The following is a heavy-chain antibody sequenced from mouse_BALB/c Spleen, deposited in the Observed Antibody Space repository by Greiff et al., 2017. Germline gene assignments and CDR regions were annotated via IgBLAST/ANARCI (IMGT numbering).Heavy chain of an antibody. Sequence: QVQLQQSGSVLVRPGASVKLSCKASGYTFTSSWMHWAKQRPGQGLEWIGEIHPNSGNTNYNEKFKGKATLTVDTSSSTAYVDLSSLTSEDSAVYYCAREGDYDYDRFAYWGQGTLVTVSA. D-gene: IGHD2-4*01. CDR3: AREGDYDYDRFAY. CDR1: GYTFTSSW. CDR2: IHPNSGNT. J-gene: IGHJ3*01. V-gene: IGHV1S130*01.